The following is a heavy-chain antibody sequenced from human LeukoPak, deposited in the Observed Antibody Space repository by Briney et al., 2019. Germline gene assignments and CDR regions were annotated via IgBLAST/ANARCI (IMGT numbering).Heavy chain of an antibody. V-gene: IGHV1-8*03. CDR3: ARDSTGYYFFDF. CDR2: MNPNSGHT. D-gene: IGHD3-22*01. CDR1: GYTFTSYD. Sequence: ASVKVSCKASGYTFTSYDINWVRQATGQGLEWMGWMNPNSGHTSYAQKFQGRVTITRNTSISTAYMELRSLRSEDTAVYYCARDSTGYYFFDFWGQGTLVTVSS. J-gene: IGHJ4*02.